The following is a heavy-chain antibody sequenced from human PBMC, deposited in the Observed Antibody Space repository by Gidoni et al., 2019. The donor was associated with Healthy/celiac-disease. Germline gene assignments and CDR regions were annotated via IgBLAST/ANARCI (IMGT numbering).Heavy chain of an antibody. V-gene: IGHV3-15*01. CDR1: GFTFSNAW. Sequence: EVQLVESGGGLVTPGGSLRLSCAASGFTFSNAWMIWVRQAPGKGLEWVGRMKSKTDGGTTDYAAPVKGRFTISRDDSKNTLYLQMNSLKTEDTAVYYCTTDWAPKWELPRADAFDIWGQGTMVTVSS. CDR3: TTDWAPKWELPRADAFDI. J-gene: IGHJ3*02. D-gene: IGHD1-26*01. CDR2: MKSKTDGGTT.